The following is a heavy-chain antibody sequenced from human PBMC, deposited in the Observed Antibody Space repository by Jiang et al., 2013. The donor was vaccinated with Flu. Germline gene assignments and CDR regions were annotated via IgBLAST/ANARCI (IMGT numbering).Heavy chain of an antibody. Sequence: KPTQTLTLTCTFSGFSLSTSGVGLAWIRQPPGKALEWLAFIYWDDDKCYIPSLKSRLTITKDTSKNQVVLTMTNMDPVDTATYYCAHTGRENLDFDYWGQGTLVTVSS. CDR3: AHTGRENLDFDY. D-gene: IGHD1-26*01. J-gene: IGHJ4*02. CDR2: IYWDDDK. V-gene: IGHV2-5*02. CDR1: GFSLSTSGVG.